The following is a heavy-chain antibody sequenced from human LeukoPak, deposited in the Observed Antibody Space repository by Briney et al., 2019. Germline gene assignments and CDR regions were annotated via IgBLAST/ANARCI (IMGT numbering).Heavy chain of an antibody. V-gene: IGHV3-23*01. CDR2: ISGSGVST. CDR3: AKDRSCSGDSCYSAFDY. Sequence: GGSLRLSCAASGFTFSFYAMIWVRQAPGKGLEWVSTISGSGVSTYYADSVKGRFTISRDNSKDTLSLQMNSLRAEDTAVYYCAKDRSCSGDSCYSAFDYWGQGTLVTVSS. D-gene: IGHD2-15*01. CDR1: GFTFSFYA. J-gene: IGHJ4*02.